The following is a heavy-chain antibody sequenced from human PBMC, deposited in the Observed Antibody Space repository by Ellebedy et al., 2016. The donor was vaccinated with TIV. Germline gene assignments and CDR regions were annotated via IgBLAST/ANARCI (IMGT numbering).Heavy chain of an antibody. V-gene: IGHV4-39*07. Sequence: SGPTLVXPTQTLTLTCTFSGFSLSISGVGVGWIRQPPGKGREWIGSIYASGRSHYNPSLKSRVTISVDTSKNQFSLRLSSVTAADTAVYYCATVSYNHPGSIIGHFFDYWGQGTLVTVSS. CDR1: GFSLSISGVG. J-gene: IGHJ4*02. D-gene: IGHD3-10*01. CDR3: ATVSYNHPGSIIGHFFDY. CDR2: IYASGRS.